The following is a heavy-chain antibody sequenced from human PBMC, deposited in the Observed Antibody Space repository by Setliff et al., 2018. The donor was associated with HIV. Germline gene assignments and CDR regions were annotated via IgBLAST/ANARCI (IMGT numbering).Heavy chain of an antibody. V-gene: IGHV4-34*01. CDR2: INHSGST. CDR1: GGSFSGYY. J-gene: IGHJ4*02. CDR3: ARQQTALFVDY. Sequence: PSETLSLTCAVYGGSFSGYYWRWIRQPPGKGLEWIGEINHSGSTNYNPSLKSRVTMSVDTSKNQFSLKLTSVTAADMALYYCARQQTALFVDYWGQGTLVTVSS. D-gene: IGHD2-21*02.